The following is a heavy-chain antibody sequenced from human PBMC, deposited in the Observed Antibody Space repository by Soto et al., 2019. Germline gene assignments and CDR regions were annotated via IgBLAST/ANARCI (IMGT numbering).Heavy chain of an antibody. CDR3: ARGGIAARHGSFTIDY. V-gene: IGHV3-33*01. CDR1: GFTFSSYG. CDR2: IWYDGSNK. J-gene: IGHJ4*02. Sequence: QVQLVESGGGVVQPGRSLRLSCAASGFTFSSYGMHWVRQAPGKGLEWVAVIWYDGSNKYYADSVKGQFTISRDNSKNTLYLHMNSLRAEDTAVYYCARGGIAARHGSFTIDYWGQGTLGTVAS. D-gene: IGHD6-6*01.